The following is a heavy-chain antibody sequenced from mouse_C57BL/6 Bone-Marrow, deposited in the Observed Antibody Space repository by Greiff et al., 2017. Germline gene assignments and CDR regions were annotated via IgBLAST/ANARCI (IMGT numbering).Heavy chain of an antibody. CDR1: GYTFTDYY. Sequence: EVQLQQSGPVLVKPGASVKMSCKASGYTFTDYYMNWVKQSHGKSLEWIGVINPYNGGTSYNQKFKGKATLTVDKSSSTAYMELNSLTSEDSAVYYCARRGVLLRAMDYWGQGTSVTVSS. V-gene: IGHV1-19*01. D-gene: IGHD1-1*01. J-gene: IGHJ4*01. CDR2: INPYNGGT. CDR3: ARRGVLLRAMDY.